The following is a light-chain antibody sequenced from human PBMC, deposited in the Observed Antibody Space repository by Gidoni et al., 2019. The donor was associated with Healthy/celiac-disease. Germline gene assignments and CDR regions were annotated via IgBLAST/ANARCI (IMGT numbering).Light chain of an antibody. CDR1: QSISSY. Sequence: DIQLTQSPSSLSASVGDSVTITCRASQSISSYLNWYQQKPGTAPQLLLYAAYSLQSGVPSMFSGSVSGTDFTLTISTLQPEDFATYYCQQSYSTLYTFXQXTKLEIK. V-gene: IGKV1-39*01. CDR3: QQSYSTLYT. J-gene: IGKJ2*01. CDR2: AAY.